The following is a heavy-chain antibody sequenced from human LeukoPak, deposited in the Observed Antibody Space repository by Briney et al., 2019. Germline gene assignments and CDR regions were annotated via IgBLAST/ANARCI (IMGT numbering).Heavy chain of an antibody. Sequence: GGSLRLSRAASGFTFSDYAMHWVRQAPGKGLEWVSLISSGGAYEYYADSVKGRFTISRDNSKNTLYLQLNSLRAEDTAVYYCARDSTYYYDSGSSGPHYFDNWGQGTLVTVSS. V-gene: IGHV3-30*01. J-gene: IGHJ4*02. CDR2: ISSGGAYE. CDR1: GFTFSDYA. D-gene: IGHD3-10*01. CDR3: ARDSTYYYDSGSSGPHYFDN.